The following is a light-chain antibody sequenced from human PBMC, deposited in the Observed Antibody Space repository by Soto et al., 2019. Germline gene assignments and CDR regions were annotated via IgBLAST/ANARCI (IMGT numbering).Light chain of an antibody. CDR2: EVS. CDR1: SSDVGSYNL. V-gene: IGLV2-23*02. Sequence: QSALTQPASVSGSPGQSITISCTGTSSDVGSYNLVSWYQQHPGKAPKLMIYEVSKRPSGVSNRFSGSKSGNTASLTISGLQAEDEADDYCCSYAGSSTFVVFGGGIKLTVL. CDR3: CSYAGSSTFVV. J-gene: IGLJ2*01.